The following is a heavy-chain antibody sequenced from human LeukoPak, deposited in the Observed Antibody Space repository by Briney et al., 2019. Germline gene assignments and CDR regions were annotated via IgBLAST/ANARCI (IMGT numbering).Heavy chain of an antibody. D-gene: IGHD3-9*01. CDR3: ARDQKTYYDILTGYGSSDY. J-gene: IGHJ4*02. CDR1: GFTFSSYS. Sequence: PGGSLRLSCAASGFTFSSYSMNWVRQAPGKGLEWVSYISSSSSTIYYADSVKGRFTISRDNAKNSLYLQMNSLRAEDTAVYYCARDQKTYYDILTGYGSSDYWGQGTLVTVSS. CDR2: ISSSSSTI. V-gene: IGHV3-48*04.